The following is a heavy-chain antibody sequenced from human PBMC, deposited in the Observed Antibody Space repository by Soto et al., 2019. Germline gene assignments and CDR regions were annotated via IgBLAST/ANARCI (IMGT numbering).Heavy chain of an antibody. Sequence: PXGSLRLSCAASGFTFSSYEMNWVRQAPGKGLEWVSYISSSGSTIYYADSVKGRFTISRDNAKNSLYLQMNSLRAEDTAVYYCARTNYYGSGSPSDLYYYGMDVWGQGTTVTVSS. V-gene: IGHV3-48*03. CDR1: GFTFSSYE. CDR3: ARTNYYGSGSPSDLYYYGMDV. D-gene: IGHD3-10*01. CDR2: ISSSGSTI. J-gene: IGHJ6*02.